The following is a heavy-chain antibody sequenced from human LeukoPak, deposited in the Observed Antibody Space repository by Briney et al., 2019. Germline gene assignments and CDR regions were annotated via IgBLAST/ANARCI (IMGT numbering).Heavy chain of an antibody. CDR1: GFTFSSYA. CDR2: ISGTSSYI. J-gene: IGHJ4*02. CDR3: VREDLGVDY. D-gene: IGHD1-26*01. Sequence: GGSLRLSCAASGFTFSSYAMSWVRQAPGKGLEWVSSISGTSSYIYYADSVKGRFTISRDNAKNSLYLQMNSLRAEDTAMYYCVREDLGVDYWGQGTLVTVSS. V-gene: IGHV3-21*04.